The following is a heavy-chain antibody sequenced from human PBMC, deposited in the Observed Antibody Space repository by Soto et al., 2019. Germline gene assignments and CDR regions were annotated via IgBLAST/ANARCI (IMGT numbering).Heavy chain of an antibody. D-gene: IGHD2-2*01. J-gene: IGHJ3*02. CDR2: IYWDDDK. CDR1: GFSLSTSGVG. V-gene: IGHV2-5*02. Sequence: GSGPTLVNPTQTLTLTCTFSGFSLSTSGVGVGWIRQPPGKALEWLALIYWDDDKRYSPSLKSRLTISKDTSKNQVVLSMTNMDPVDTATYYCAHTGVGAGVVPAAGYDAFAIWEEGTMVTVSS. CDR3: AHTGVGAGVVPAAGYDAFAI.